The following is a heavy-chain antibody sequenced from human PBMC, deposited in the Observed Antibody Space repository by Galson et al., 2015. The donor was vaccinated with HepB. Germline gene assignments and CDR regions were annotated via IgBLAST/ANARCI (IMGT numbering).Heavy chain of an antibody. J-gene: IGHJ4*02. Sequence: LRLSCAASGFTFSSYGMHWVRQAPGKGLEWVAVISYDGSNKYYADSVKGRFTISRDNSKNTLYLQMNSLRAEDTAVYYCAKGALGGRIDGGKPFDYWGQGTLVTVSS. CDR2: ISYDGSNK. CDR3: AKGALGGRIDGGKPFDY. D-gene: IGHD2-15*01. V-gene: IGHV3-30*18. CDR1: GFTFSSYG.